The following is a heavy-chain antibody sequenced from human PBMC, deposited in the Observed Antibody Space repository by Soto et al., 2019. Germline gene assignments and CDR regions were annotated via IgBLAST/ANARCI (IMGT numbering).Heavy chain of an antibody. D-gene: IGHD6-25*01. V-gene: IGHV5-51*01. CDR1: GYSFTSYW. CDR3: ARQIAAHAAQSYYYHGMDV. CDR2: IYPGDSDT. J-gene: IGHJ6*02. Sequence: PGESLKISCKGSGYSFTSYWIGWVRQMPGKGLEWMGIIYPGDSDTRYSPSFQGQVTISADKSISTAYLQWSSLKASDTAMYYCARQIAAHAAQSYYYHGMDVWGQGTTVTVSS.